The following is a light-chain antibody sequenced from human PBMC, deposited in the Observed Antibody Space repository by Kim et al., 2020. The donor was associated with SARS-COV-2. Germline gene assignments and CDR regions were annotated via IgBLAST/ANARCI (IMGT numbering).Light chain of an antibody. V-gene: IGLV3-1*01. CDR1: KLGDKY. J-gene: IGLJ1*01. CDR2: QDS. CDR3: QAWDSSTEV. Sequence: VSQGQTASITCSGDKLGDKYACWYQQKPGQSPVLVIYQDSKRPSGIPERFSGSNSGNTATLTISGTQAMDEADYYCQAWDSSTEVFGTGTKVTVL.